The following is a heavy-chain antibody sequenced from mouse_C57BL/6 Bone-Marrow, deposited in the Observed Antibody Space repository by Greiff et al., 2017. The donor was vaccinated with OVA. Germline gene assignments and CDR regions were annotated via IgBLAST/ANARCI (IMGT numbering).Heavy chain of an antibody. Sequence: VKLQQPGAELVKPGASVKMSCKASGYTFTSYWITWVKQRPGQGLEWIGDIYPGSGSTNYNEKFKSKATMTVDTSSSTAYMQLSSLTSEDSAVYYCARCRGDWFAYWGQGTLVTVSA. V-gene: IGHV1-55*01. D-gene: IGHD6-1*01. CDR1: GYTFTSYW. CDR3: ARCRGDWFAY. J-gene: IGHJ3*01. CDR2: IYPGSGST.